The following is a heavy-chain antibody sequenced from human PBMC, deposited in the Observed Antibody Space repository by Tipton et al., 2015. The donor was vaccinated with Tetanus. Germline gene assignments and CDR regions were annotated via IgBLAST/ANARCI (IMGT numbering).Heavy chain of an antibody. CDR2: ITSSSSTI. J-gene: IGHJ4*02. CDR3: ARDRVGGAGKNCDY. CDR1: GFTFSSYN. Sequence: SLRLSCAASGFTFSSYNMDWVRQAPGKGLEWVSYITSSSSTIYYADSVKGRFTISRDNAKNSLYLQMNSLRDDDTAVYYCARDRVGGAGKNCDYWGQGTLVTVSS. D-gene: IGHD3-16*01. V-gene: IGHV3-48*02.